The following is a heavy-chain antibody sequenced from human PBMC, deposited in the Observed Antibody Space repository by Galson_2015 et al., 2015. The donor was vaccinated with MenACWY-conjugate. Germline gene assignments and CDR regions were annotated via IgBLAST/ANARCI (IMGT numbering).Heavy chain of an antibody. V-gene: IGHV4-39*07. D-gene: IGHD6-19*01. CDR1: GGSISSSSYY. CDR2: IYYSGST. J-gene: IGHJ4*02. Sequence: ETLPLTCTVSGGSISSSSYYWGWIRPPPGKGLEWIGSIYYSGSTYYNPSLKSRVTISVDTSKNQFSLKLSSVTAADTAVYYCARDRIAVAGDNFDYWGQGTLVTVSS. CDR3: ARDRIAVAGDNFDY.